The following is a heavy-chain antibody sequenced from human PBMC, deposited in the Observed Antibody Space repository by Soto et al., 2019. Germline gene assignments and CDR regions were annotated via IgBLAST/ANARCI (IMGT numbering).Heavy chain of an antibody. CDR3: ARHVRCIGGSCYSIDY. CDR1: RYSISSNLYC. J-gene: IGHJ4*02. CDR2: IYYSGST. V-gene: IGHV4-39*01. Sequence: SETLSLTCTFSRYSISSNLYCWGWIRKPPGNGLEWIGSIYYSGSTYYNPSLKSRVTISLDTSKNQFSLKLSSVTAADTAVYYCARHVRCIGGSCYSIDYWGQGTLVTVS. D-gene: IGHD2-15*01.